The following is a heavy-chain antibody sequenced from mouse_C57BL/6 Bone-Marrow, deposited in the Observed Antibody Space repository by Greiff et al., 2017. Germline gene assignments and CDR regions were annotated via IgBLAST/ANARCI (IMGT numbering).Heavy chain of an antibody. CDR1: GYTFTDYY. CDR3: GSPEGWFAY. V-gene: IGHV1-26*01. J-gene: IGHJ3*01. CDR2: INPNNGGT. Sequence: EVQLQQSGPELVKPGASVKISCKASGYTFTDYYMNWVKQSHGKSLEWIGDINPNNGGTSYNQKFKGKATLTVDKSSSTAYMELRSLTSEDSAVYYCGSPEGWFAYWGQGTLVTVSA.